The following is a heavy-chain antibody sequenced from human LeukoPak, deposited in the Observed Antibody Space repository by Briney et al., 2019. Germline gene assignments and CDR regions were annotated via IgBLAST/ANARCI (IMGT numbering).Heavy chain of an antibody. Sequence: GGSLRLSCAASGFTFSSYAMTWVRQAPGKGLEWVSTVSGSGGSTYYADSVKGRFTISRDNSKNTLFLQMNSLRAEDTAIYYCAHHGGGTIRIAAFDIWGQGTMVTVSS. CDR1: GFTFSSYA. V-gene: IGHV3-23*01. D-gene: IGHD3-3*01. J-gene: IGHJ3*02. CDR2: VSGSGGST. CDR3: AHHGGGTIRIAAFDI.